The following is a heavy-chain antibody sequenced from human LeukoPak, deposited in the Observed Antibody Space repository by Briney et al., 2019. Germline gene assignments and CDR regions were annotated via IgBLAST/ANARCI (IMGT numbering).Heavy chain of an antibody. CDR3: AKDEYYYDSSGYYYGPLGAFDI. Sequence: PGGSRRLSCEASGFTFSNYWMTWVRQAPGKGLEWVAVISYDGSNKYYADSVKGRFTISRDNSKNTLYLQMNSLRAEDTAVYYCAKDEYYYDSSGYYYGPLGAFDIWGQGTMVTVSS. CDR1: GFTFSNYW. V-gene: IGHV3-30*18. CDR2: ISYDGSNK. J-gene: IGHJ3*02. D-gene: IGHD3-22*01.